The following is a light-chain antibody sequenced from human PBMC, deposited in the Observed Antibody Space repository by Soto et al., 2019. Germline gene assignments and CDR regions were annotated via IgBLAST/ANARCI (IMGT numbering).Light chain of an antibody. CDR2: EGS. CDR3: CSSASSWV. J-gene: IGLJ3*02. V-gene: IGLV2-23*01. CDR1: SSDVGTYNL. Sequence: QSALTQPASVSGSPGQSITISCTGTSSDVGTYNLVSWYQQHPGKAPKLMIYEGSKRPSGVSNRFEGSKSGNTACLTISGLQAEDEAYYFCCSSASSWVFGGGNKLSVL.